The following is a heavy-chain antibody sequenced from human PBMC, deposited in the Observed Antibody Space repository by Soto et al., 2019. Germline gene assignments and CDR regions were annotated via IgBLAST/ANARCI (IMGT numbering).Heavy chain of an antibody. CDR2: ISYDGSNK. CDR1: GFTFSSYG. J-gene: IGHJ6*02. V-gene: IGHV3-30*18. Sequence: PGGSLRFSCAASGFTFSSYGMHWVRQAPGKGLEWVAVISYDGSNKYYADSVKGRFTISRDNSKNTLYLQMNSLRAEDTAVYYCAKDLGQQLAHYYYYYGMDVWGQGTTVTVSS. D-gene: IGHD6-13*01. CDR3: AKDLGQQLAHYYYYYGMDV.